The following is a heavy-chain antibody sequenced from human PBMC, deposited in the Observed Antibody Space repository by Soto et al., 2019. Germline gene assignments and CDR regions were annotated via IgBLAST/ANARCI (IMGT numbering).Heavy chain of an antibody. CDR2: IDWDDDK. CDR3: ARTISATETNDY. V-gene: IGHV2-70*11. J-gene: IGHJ4*02. CDR1: GFSLSTSGMC. D-gene: IGHD5-12*01. Sequence: SGPTLVNPTQTLTLTCTFSGFSLSTSGMCVSWIRQPPGKALEWLARIDWDDDKYYRTSLKTRLTISKDTSKNQVVLTMTNMDPVDTATYYCARTISATETNDYWGQGTLVTVSS.